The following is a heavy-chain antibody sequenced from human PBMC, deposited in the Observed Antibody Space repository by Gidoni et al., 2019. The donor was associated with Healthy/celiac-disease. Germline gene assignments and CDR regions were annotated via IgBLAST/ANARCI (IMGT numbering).Heavy chain of an antibody. CDR3: VKDSVAGSPSYYFDY. CDR1: GFTFSCYA. Sequence: EVQLVESGGGWVQPGGSLRLSGSASGFTFSCYAMHWVRQAPGKGLEYVSAISSNGGSTYYADSVKGRFTISRDNSKNTLYLQMSSLRAEDTAVYYCVKDSVAGSPSYYFDYWGQGTLVTVSS. D-gene: IGHD2-15*01. J-gene: IGHJ4*02. CDR2: ISSNGGST. V-gene: IGHV3-64D*06.